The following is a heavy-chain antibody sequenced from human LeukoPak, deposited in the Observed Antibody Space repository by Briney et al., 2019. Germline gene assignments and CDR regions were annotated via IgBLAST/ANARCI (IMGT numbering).Heavy chain of an antibody. V-gene: IGHV3-30*02. CDR2: IRYDGSNK. D-gene: IGHD1-14*01. CDR3: ARGPPLTYDHTPEGYYHYYMDV. J-gene: IGHJ6*03. CDR1: GFTFSSYG. Sequence: GGSLRLSCAASGFTFSSYGMHWVRQAPGKGLEWVAFIRYDGSNKYYADSVKGRFTISRDNSKNTLYLQMNSLRSDDTGVYYCARGPPLTYDHTPEGYYHYYMDVWGKGTTIIISS.